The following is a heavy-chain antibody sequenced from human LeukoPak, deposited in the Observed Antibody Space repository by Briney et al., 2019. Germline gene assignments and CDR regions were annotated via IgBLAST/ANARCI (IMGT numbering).Heavy chain of an antibody. D-gene: IGHD1-26*01. Sequence: PSETLSLTCTVSGGSISSYYWSWIRQPAGKGLEWIGRIYTSGSTNYNPSLKGRVTISVDTSKNQFSLKLSSVTAADTAVYYCARDPKWELLPYYYYYMDVWGKGTTVTVSS. CDR2: IYTSGST. J-gene: IGHJ6*03. CDR3: ARDPKWELLPYYYYYMDV. V-gene: IGHV4-4*07. CDR1: GGSISSYY.